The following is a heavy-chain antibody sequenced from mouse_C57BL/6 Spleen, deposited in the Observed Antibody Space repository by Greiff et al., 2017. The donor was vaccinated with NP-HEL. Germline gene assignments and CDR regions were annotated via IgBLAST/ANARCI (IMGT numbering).Heavy chain of an antibody. CDR3: AKRGDYYGSSYEVYYFDY. D-gene: IGHD1-1*01. CDR2: INPSSGYT. V-gene: IGHV1-7*01. J-gene: IGHJ2*01. CDR1: GYTFTSYW. Sequence: QVHVKQSGAELAKPGASVKLSCKASGYTFTSYWMHWVKQRPGQGLEWIGYINPSSGYTKYNQKFKDKATLTADKSSSTAYMQLSSLTYEDSAVYYCAKRGDYYGSSYEVYYFDYWGQGTTLTVSS.